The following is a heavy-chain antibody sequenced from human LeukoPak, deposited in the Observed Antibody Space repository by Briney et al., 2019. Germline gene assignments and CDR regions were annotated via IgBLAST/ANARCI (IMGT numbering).Heavy chain of an antibody. CDR2: IWYDGSNK. D-gene: IGHD6-6*01. Sequence: PGGSLRLSCAASGFTFSSYGMHWVRQAPGKGLEWVAVIWYDGSNKYYADSVKGRFTISRDNSKNTLYLQMNSLRAEDTAVYYCARGSSFRSFDYWGQGTLVTVSS. CDR3: ARGSSFRSFDY. CDR1: GFTFSSYG. V-gene: IGHV3-33*01. J-gene: IGHJ4*02.